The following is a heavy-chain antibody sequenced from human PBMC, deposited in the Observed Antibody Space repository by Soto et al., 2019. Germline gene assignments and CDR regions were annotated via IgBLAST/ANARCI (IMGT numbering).Heavy chain of an antibody. J-gene: IGHJ4*02. CDR3: ARRIDGFTPHFDC. V-gene: IGHV5-51*01. CDR1: GYSFTSYW. CDR2: INPGDSDT. Sequence: PGESLKISCEGSGYSFTSYWIGWVRQMPGKGLEWMGIINPGDSDTRYSPSFQGQVTISADKSISTAYLQWSSLKASDTAMYYCARRIDGFTPHFDCRGQGTLVTVSS. D-gene: IGHD2-15*01.